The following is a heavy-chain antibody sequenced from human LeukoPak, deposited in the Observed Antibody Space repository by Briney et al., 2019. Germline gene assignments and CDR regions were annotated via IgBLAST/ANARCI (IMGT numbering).Heavy chain of an antibody. Sequence: KAGGSLRLSCAASGFTFSDYYMSWIRQAPGEGLEWVSYISKSGGPIYYADSVQGRFTISRENAKNSLYQQMNSLRAEDTAIYYCARVARDYYLWSDPIETFYFDSWGQGTLVTVSS. V-gene: IGHV3-11*04. CDR2: ISKSGGPI. J-gene: IGHJ4*02. D-gene: IGHD3-3*01. CDR1: GFTFSDYY. CDR3: ARVARDYYLWSDPIETFYFDS.